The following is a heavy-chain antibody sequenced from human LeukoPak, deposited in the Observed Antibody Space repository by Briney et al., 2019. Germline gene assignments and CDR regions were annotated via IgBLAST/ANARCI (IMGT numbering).Heavy chain of an antibody. J-gene: IGHJ6*03. Sequence: GGSLRLSCAASGFTFSNAWMSWVRQAPGKGLEWVGRIKSKADGVTTDYAAPVKGRFTISRDDSKNTLYLQMNSLKTEDTAVYYCTTEQLAYCGGDCSSFYYYYYYMDVWGKGPRSPSP. D-gene: IGHD2-21*02. CDR2: IKSKADGVTT. V-gene: IGHV3-15*01. CDR3: TTEQLAYCGGDCSSFYYYYYYMDV. CDR1: GFTFSNAW.